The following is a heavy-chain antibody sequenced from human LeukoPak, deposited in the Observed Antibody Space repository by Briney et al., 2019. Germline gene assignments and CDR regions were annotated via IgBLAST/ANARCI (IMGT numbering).Heavy chain of an antibody. J-gene: IGHJ6*03. CDR1: GFTFSRYS. D-gene: IGHD1-26*01. CDR2: ISGSGTTI. CDR3: AKDSGGTYFYYYYYMDI. V-gene: IGHV3-23*01. Sequence: GGSLSLSYAASGFTFSRYSMSWVRQAPGKGLEWVSAISGSGTTIYYADSVKGRFTISRDNSKNTLYLQINSLRGEGTAVYYCAKDSGGTYFYYYYYMDIWGKGTTVTVSS.